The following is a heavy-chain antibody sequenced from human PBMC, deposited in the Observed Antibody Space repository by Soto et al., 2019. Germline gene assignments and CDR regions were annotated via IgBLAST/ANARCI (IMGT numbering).Heavy chain of an antibody. Sequence: QVQLVQSGAEVKEPGASVKVSCKVSGYSFSEMSMHWVRQTPEKGLDRMGSFDGEDCQTMYAQRFQGRVTMTEDTSADKAFMELTSLRTDDTLVYCCGIPGATCHLDYWGHGSRVTVSS. D-gene: IGHD3-10*01. CDR1: GYSFSEMS. V-gene: IGHV1-24*01. J-gene: IGHJ4*01. CDR3: GIPGATCHLDY. CDR2: FDGEDCQT.